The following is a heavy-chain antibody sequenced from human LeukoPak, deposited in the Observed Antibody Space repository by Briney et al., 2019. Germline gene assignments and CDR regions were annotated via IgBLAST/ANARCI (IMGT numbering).Heavy chain of an antibody. CDR3: ARATSLMTKYFQH. D-gene: IGHD3-16*01. CDR2: IYYSGST. J-gene: IGHJ1*01. V-gene: IGHV4-30-4*08. Sequence: SQTLSLTCTVSGGSISSGDYYWSWIRQPPGKGLEWIGYIYYSGSTYYNPSPKSRVTISVDTSKNQFSLKLSSVTAADTAVYYCARATSLMTKYFQHWGQGTLVTVSS. CDR1: GGSISSGDYY.